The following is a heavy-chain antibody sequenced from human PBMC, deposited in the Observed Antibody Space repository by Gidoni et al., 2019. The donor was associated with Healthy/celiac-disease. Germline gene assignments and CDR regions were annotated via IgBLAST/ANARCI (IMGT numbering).Heavy chain of an antibody. CDR2: IFSNDEK. CDR1: GFSLSTARMG. J-gene: IGHJ4*02. V-gene: IGHV2-26*01. Sequence: QVTLKESGPVLVKPTETLTLTCTVSGFSLSTARMGVSWIRQPPGKALEWLAHIFSNDEKSYSTSLKSRLTISKDTSKSQVVLTMTNMDPVDTATYYCARIYRDYDILTGYYYDYWGQGTLVTVSS. CDR3: ARIYRDYDILTGYYYDY. D-gene: IGHD3-9*01.